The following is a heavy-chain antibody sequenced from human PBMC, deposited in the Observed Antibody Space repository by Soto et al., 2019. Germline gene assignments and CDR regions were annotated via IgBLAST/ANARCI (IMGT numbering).Heavy chain of an antibody. Sequence: ASVKVSCKASGYTFTIYGIIWVRQAPGQGLEWMGWISAYNGNTNYAQKLQGRVTMTTDTSTSTAYMELRSLRSDDTAVYYCARGAVTMRFSLSWFDPWGQGTLVTVSS. CDR3: ARGAVTMRFSLSWFDP. CDR1: GYTFTIYG. D-gene: IGHD3-10*01. CDR2: ISAYNGNT. J-gene: IGHJ5*02. V-gene: IGHV1-18*01.